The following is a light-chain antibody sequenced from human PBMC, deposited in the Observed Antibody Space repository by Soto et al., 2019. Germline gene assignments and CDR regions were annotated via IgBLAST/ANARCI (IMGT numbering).Light chain of an antibody. Sequence: EIVLTQSPATLSLSPGERAILSCRASQSVSTFFAWYQQKPGQAPRLLIYDASERATGIPARFSGSGSGTDFTLTISSLEPEDFAVYYCQHRFNWPLTFGGGTPVELK. V-gene: IGKV3-11*01. CDR3: QHRFNWPLT. J-gene: IGKJ4*01. CDR2: DAS. CDR1: QSVSTF.